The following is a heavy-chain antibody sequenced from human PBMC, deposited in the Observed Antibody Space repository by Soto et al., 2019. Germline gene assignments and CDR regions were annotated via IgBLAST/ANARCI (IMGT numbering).Heavy chain of an antibody. V-gene: IGHV1-2*02. CDR1: GYTFTGYY. J-gene: IGHJ5*02. Sequence: ASVKGSCKPSGYTFTGYYIHWLRQAPGQGLEWMGWINPNGGDTSYAQPFQGRVTMTRDRFISTAYMDLSRLTFDDTAIYYCAICFPEAATAEFAFDLWGQGTLVTVSS. CDR2: INPNGGDT. D-gene: IGHD6-19*01. CDR3: AICFPEAATAEFAFDL.